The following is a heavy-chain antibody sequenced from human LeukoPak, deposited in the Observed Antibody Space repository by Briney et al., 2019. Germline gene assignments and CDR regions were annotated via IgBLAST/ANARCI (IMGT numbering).Heavy chain of an antibody. D-gene: IGHD3-10*01. CDR1: GFTFSSYW. Sequence: PGGSLRLSCAASGFTFSSYWMSWVRQAPGKGLEWVANIKQDGSEKYYVDSVKGRFTISRDNAKNSLYLQMNSLRAEDTAVYYCARGYYYSSGSFPFVFDYWGQGTLVTVSS. CDR3: ARGYYYSSGSFPFVFDY. J-gene: IGHJ4*02. CDR2: IKQDGSEK. V-gene: IGHV3-7*01.